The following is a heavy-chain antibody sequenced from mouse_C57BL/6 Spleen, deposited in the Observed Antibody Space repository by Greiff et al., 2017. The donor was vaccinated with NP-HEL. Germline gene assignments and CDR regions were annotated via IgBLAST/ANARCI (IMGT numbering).Heavy chain of an antibody. CDR1: GYTFTSYD. J-gene: IGHJ2*01. D-gene: IGHD2-4*01. CDR2: IYPRDGST. CDR3: ASKGLIYDYDYFGY. Sequence: VQLQQSGPELVKPGASVKLSCKASGYTFTSYDINWVKQRPGQGLEWIGWIYPRDGSTKYNEKFKGTATLTVDTSSSTAYMELHSLTSEDSAVYFCASKGLIYDYDYFGYGGQGTTLTVSS. V-gene: IGHV1-85*01.